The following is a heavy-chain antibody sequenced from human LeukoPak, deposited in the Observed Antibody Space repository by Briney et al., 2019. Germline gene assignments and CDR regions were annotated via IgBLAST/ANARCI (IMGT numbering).Heavy chain of an antibody. Sequence: GGSLRLSCAASGFTFSSYGMHWVRQAPGKGLEWVAFIRYDGSNKYYAYSVKGRFTISRDNSKNTLYLQMNSLRAEDTAVYYCAKDYYRYCSGGSCYDHFDYWGEGTLVTVSS. D-gene: IGHD2-15*01. CDR3: AKDYYRYCSGGSCYDHFDY. J-gene: IGHJ4*02. CDR1: GFTFSSYG. CDR2: IRYDGSNK. V-gene: IGHV3-30*02.